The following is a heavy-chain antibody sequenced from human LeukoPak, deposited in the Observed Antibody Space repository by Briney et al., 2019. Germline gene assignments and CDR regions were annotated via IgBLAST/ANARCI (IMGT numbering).Heavy chain of an antibody. CDR1: GGSLSGYY. Sequence: TSETLSLTCAVSGGSLSGYYWTWISQPPGKGLEWIGEINHSGSTNYNPSLKSRVTISVDTSRKQFFLRLSSVTAADTAMYYCARARRDYGRSFDDWGQGTLVTVSS. V-gene: IGHV4-34*01. CDR2: INHSGST. D-gene: IGHD4-17*01. CDR3: ARARRDYGRSFDD. J-gene: IGHJ4*02.